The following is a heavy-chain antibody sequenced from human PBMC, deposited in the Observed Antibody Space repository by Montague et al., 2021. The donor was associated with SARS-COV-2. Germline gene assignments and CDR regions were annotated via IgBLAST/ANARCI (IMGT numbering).Heavy chain of an antibody. J-gene: IGHJ3*02. Sequence: SLRLSCAASGFTFSSYAMLWVRQAPGKGLEWVAVISYDGSNKYYADSVKGRFTISRDNSKNTLYLQMNSLRAEDTAVYYCARDPDSGSYSSDAFDIWGQGTMVTVSS. V-gene: IGHV3-30-3*01. CDR3: ARDPDSGSYSSDAFDI. CDR1: GFTFSSYA. CDR2: ISYDGSNK. D-gene: IGHD1-26*01.